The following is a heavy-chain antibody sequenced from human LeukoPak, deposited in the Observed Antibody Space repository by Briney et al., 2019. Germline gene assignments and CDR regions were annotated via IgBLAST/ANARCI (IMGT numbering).Heavy chain of an antibody. D-gene: IGHD3-3*01. CDR1: GYTFTSYA. J-gene: IGHJ4*02. CDR2: INTNTGNP. CDR3: ARVALDYDFWSGYAGLYFDY. Sequence: ASVKVSCKASGYTFTSYAMNWVRQAPGQGLEWMGWINTNTGNPTYARGFTGRFVFSLDTSVSTAYLQISSLKAEDTAVYYCARVALDYDFWSGYAGLYFDYWGQGTLVTVSS. V-gene: IGHV7-4-1*02.